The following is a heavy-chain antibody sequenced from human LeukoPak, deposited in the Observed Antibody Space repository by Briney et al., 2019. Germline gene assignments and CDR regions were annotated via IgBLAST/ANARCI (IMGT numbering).Heavy chain of an antibody. CDR3: ARDGNPIMGGRWFGAVDWFDP. CDR1: GYTFTSYY. D-gene: IGHD3-10*01. Sequence: ASVKVSCKASGYTFTSYYLHWVRQAPGQGLEWMGIINPTGGSTSYAQNFQGRLTMTRDMSTSTVYVELSSLRSEDTAVYYCARDGNPIMGGRWFGAVDWFDPWGQGTLVTVSS. J-gene: IGHJ5*02. CDR2: INPTGGST. V-gene: IGHV1-46*01.